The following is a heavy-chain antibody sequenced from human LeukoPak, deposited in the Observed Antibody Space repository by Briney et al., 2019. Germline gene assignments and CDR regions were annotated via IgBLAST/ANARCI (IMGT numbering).Heavy chain of an antibody. J-gene: IGHJ6*02. CDR1: GFTFSSYS. CDR2: ISSSSSYI. D-gene: IGHD2-2*01. Sequence: GSLRLSCAASGFTFSSYSMNWVRQAPGKGLEWVSSISSSSSYIYYADSVKGRFTISRDNAKNSLYLQMNSLRAEDTAVYYCARQGPQLRYYYYYGMDVWGQGTTVTVSS. CDR3: ARQGPQLRYYYYYGMDV. V-gene: IGHV3-21*01.